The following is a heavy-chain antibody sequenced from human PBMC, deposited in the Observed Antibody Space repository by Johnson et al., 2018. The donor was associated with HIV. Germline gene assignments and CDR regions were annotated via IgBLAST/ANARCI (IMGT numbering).Heavy chain of an antibody. CDR3: ARVRVGAFDI. J-gene: IGHJ3*02. CDR2: ISYDGSNK. Sequence: VQLVESGGGVVQPGRSLRLSCAASGFTFSDYGMHWVRQAPGKGLEWVAVISYDGSNKYYADSVKGRFTISRDNSKNTRYLQMTSPRAEETAVYYCARVRVGAFDIWGQGTMGTVSS. D-gene: IGHD1-26*01. CDR1: GFTFSDYG. V-gene: IGHV3-30*03.